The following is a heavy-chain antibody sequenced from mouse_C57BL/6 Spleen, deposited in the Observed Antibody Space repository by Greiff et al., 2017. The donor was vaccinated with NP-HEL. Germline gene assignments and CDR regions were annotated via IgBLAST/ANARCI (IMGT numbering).Heavy chain of an antibody. CDR1: GYTFTDYN. Sequence: EVQLQQSGPELVKPGASVKMSCKASGYTFTDYNMHWVKQSHGKSLEWIGYINPNNGGTSYNQKFKGKATLTVNKSSSTAYMELRSLTSEDSAVYCCARSPLSCCYGSPYFGCWGQGTTLTVSS. D-gene: IGHD1-1*01. CDR3: ARSPLSCCYGSPYFGC. J-gene: IGHJ2*01. CDR2: INPNNGGT. V-gene: IGHV1-22*01.